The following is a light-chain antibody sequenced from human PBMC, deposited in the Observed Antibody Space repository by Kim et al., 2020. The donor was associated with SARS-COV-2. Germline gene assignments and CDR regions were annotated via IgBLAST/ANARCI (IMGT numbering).Light chain of an antibody. Sequence: QSVLTQPPSLSFSPAPIFTISCTGSSSNIGAGYDVHWYQQLPGTAPKLLIYGNSNRPSGVPDRFSGSKSGTSASLAITGLQAEDEADYYCQSYDSSRYVFGTGTKVTVL. V-gene: IGLV1-40*01. CDR3: QSYDSSRYV. J-gene: IGLJ1*01. CDR1: SSNIGAGYD. CDR2: GNS.